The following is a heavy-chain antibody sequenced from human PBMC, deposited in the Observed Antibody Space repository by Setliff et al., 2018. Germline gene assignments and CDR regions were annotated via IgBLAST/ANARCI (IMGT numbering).Heavy chain of an antibody. Sequence: PGGSLRLSCAASGFTFSNAWMNWVRQAPGKGLEWVSYITSSGTTTFYTDSVKGRFAIPRDNARNSLYLQMNSLRVEDTAVYYCARDGYPGTSWGQGTLVTVSS. D-gene: IGHD2-2*03. CDR3: ARDGYPGTS. CDR2: ITSSGTTT. J-gene: IGHJ5*02. CDR1: GFTFSNAW. V-gene: IGHV3-11*01.